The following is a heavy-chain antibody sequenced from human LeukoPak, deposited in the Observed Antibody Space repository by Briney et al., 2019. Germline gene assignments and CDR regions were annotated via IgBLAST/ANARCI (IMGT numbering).Heavy chain of an antibody. CDR2: ISPNSGDT. CDR3: SREAHCGDTCCSHDY. D-gene: IGHD2-15*01. Sequence: ASVKVSCKASGYSFTDYFIYWVRQAPGQGLEWVGYISPNSGDTNYAQKFQGRVTLTRDTSISTTYMELSRMTSDDTAVYYCSREAHCGDTCCSHDYWGQGTLVTVSS. V-gene: IGHV1-2*02. J-gene: IGHJ4*02. CDR1: GYSFTDYF.